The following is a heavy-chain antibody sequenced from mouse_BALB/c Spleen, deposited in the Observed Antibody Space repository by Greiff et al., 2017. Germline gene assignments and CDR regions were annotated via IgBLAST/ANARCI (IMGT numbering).Heavy chain of an antibody. D-gene: IGHD3-2*02. Sequence: QVQLQQPGAELVRPGASVKLSCKASGYSFTSYWMNWVKQRPGQGLEWIGMIHPSASETRLNQTFKDTATWTVDKSSSTAYMQLSSPTAEDSAVYYGARGRTTGCDDWGQGTTLTVSA. CDR3: ARGRTTGCDD. V-gene: IGHV1S82*01. CDR1: GYSFTSYW. J-gene: IGHJ2*01. CDR2: IHPSASET.